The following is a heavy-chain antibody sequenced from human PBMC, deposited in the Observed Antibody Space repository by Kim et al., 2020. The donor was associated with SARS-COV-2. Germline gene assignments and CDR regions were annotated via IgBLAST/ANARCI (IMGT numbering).Heavy chain of an antibody. J-gene: IGHJ4*02. CDR1: GGSFSGYY. V-gene: IGHV4-34*01. CDR3: AILGGGFGEPTQNDY. Sequence: SETLSLTCAVYGGSFSGYYWSWIRQPPGKGLEWIGEINHSGSTNYNPSLKSRVTISVDTSKNQFSLKLSSVTAADTAVYYCAILGGGFGEPTQNDYWGQGTLVTVSS. D-gene: IGHD3-10*01. CDR2: INHSGST.